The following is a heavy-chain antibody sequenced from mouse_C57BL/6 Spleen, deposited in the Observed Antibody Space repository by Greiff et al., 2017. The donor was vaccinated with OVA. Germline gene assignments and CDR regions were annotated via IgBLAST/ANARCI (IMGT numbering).Heavy chain of an antibody. D-gene: IGHD2-4*01. J-gene: IGHJ3*01. Sequence: QVPLQQPGAELVKPGASVKLSCKASGYTFTSYWMHWVKQRPGPGLEWIGMIHPNSGSTNYNEKFKSKATLTVDKSSSTAYMQLSSLTSEDSAVYYCERAYYDYEGWFAYWGQGTLVTVSA. V-gene: IGHV1-64*01. CDR2: IHPNSGST. CDR1: GYTFTSYW. CDR3: ERAYYDYEGWFAY.